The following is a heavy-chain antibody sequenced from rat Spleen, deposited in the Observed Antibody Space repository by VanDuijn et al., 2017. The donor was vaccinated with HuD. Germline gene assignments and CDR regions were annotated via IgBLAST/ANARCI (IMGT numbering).Heavy chain of an antibody. CDR2: ITNTGVST. V-gene: IGHV5-31*01. D-gene: IGHD1-11*01. Sequence: EVQLVESGGGRVQPGRSLKLSCVAPGFTFNNNWMTWIRQAPGKGLEWVASITNTGVSTYYSDSVKGRFTISRDTAKSTLYLQMDSLRSEDTATYYCARHYGGYSEYVMDAWGQGASVTVSS. CDR3: ARHYGGYSEYVMDA. CDR1: GFTFNNNW. J-gene: IGHJ4*01.